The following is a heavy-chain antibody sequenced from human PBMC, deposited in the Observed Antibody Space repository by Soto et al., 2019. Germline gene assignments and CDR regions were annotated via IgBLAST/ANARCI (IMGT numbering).Heavy chain of an antibody. CDR3: AHRQPYVSSGYHVNFDY. CDR2: TYWDDDK. V-gene: IGHV2-5*02. J-gene: IGHJ4*02. D-gene: IGHD3-22*01. Sequence: QITLKESGPTLVKPTQTLTLTCTFSGFSLSSSGEGVGWIRQPPGEALQWLALTYWDDDKRYSPSLKGRLTITKDTSKNQVVLTMTNMDPVDTATYYCAHRQPYVSSGYHVNFDYWGQGSLVTVSS. CDR1: GFSLSSSGEG.